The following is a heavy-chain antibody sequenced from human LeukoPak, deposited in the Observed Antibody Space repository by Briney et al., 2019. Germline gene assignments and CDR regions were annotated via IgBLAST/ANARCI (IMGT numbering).Heavy chain of an antibody. Sequence: PGGSLRLSCSASGFTFSTYAMHWVRRAPGKGLEYASAVNGNGDDTYYADSVKGRFTISRDNSKNTLYLQMRGLRAEDTAVYYCVKAQLGGTLDYWGQGTLVTVSS. V-gene: IGHV3-64D*09. CDR3: VKAQLGGTLDY. J-gene: IGHJ4*02. CDR2: VNGNGDDT. CDR1: GFTFSTYA. D-gene: IGHD1-1*01.